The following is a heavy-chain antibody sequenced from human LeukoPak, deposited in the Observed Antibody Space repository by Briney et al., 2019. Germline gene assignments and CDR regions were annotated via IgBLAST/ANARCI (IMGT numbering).Heavy chain of an antibody. Sequence: GALRLSCAASGYTFDDYAMHWVRQAPGKGLEWVSLISGDGGSTYYADSVKGRFTISRDNSKNSLYLQMNSLRTEDTALYYCAKGDGYNLRYWGQGTLVTVSS. V-gene: IGHV3-43*02. CDR1: GYTFDDYA. J-gene: IGHJ4*02. CDR2: ISGDGGST. D-gene: IGHD5-24*01. CDR3: AKGDGYNLRY.